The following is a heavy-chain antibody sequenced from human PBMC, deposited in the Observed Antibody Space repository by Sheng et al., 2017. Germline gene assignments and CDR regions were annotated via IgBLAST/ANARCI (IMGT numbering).Heavy chain of an antibody. V-gene: IGHV4-4*07. CDR1: GGSISSYY. J-gene: IGHJ3*02. CDR2: IYTSGST. D-gene: IGHD3-10*01. CDR3: ARDYQLVWFGELDAFDI. Sequence: QVQLQESGPGLVKPSETLSLTCTVSGGSISSYYWSWIRQPAGKGLEWIGRIYTSGSTNYNPSLKSRVTMSVDTSKNQFSLKLSSVTAADTAVYYCARDYQLVWFGELDAFDIWGQGTMVTVSS.